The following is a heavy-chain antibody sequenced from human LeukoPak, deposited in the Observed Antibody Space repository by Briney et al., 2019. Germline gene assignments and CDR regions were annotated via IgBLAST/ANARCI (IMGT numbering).Heavy chain of an antibody. Sequence: ASVKVSCKASGYTFTSYGISWVRQAPGQGLEWMGWINPNSGGTNYAQKLQGRVTMTTDTSTSTAYMELRSLRSDDTAVYYCARSPKYYYDSSGYYFFDYWGQGTLVTVSS. J-gene: IGHJ4*02. CDR2: INPNSGGT. CDR3: ARSPKYYYDSSGYYFFDY. V-gene: IGHV1-18*01. D-gene: IGHD3-22*01. CDR1: GYTFTSYG.